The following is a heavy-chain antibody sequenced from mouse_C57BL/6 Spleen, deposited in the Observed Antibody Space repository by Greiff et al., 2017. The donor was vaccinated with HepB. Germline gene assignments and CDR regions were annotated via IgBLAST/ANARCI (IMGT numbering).Heavy chain of an antibody. CDR3: ARSDYGPFAY. Sequence: EVMLVESGGGLVKPGGSLKLSCAASGFTFSDYGMHWVRQAPEKGLEWVAYISSGNSTIYYADTVKGRFTISRDNAKNTLFLQMTSLRSEDTAMYYCARSDYGPFAYWGQGTLVTVSA. D-gene: IGHD2-4*01. V-gene: IGHV5-17*01. CDR1: GFTFSDYG. CDR2: ISSGNSTI. J-gene: IGHJ3*01.